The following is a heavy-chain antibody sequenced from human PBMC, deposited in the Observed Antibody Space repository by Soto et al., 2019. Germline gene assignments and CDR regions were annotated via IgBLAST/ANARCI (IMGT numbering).Heavy chain of an antibody. Sequence: PSETRSLTCTVSGGSISSYYWSWSRQPPGKGLEWIGYIYYSGSTNYNPSLKSRVTISVDTSNNQFSLKLSSVTAADTAVYYCARTERIMDYYYGMDVWGQGTTVTVSS. D-gene: IGHD3-16*01. V-gene: IGHV4-59*08. CDR1: GGSISSYY. CDR3: ARTERIMDYYYGMDV. CDR2: IYYSGST. J-gene: IGHJ6*02.